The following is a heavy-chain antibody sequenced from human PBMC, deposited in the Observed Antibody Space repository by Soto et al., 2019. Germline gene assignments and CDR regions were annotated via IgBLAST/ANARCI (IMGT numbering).Heavy chain of an antibody. CDR1: GFTFSSYG. V-gene: IGHV3-30*18. Sequence: GSLRLSCAASGFTFSSYGMHWVRQSPFKWLECMAIISYDGRDKYYADSVKGRFTVSRDNSKNTLFLQMNSLRAEDTAVYYCAKSQAYCGGDCYRDYYYYYGMDVWGQGTTVTVSS. CDR3: AKSQAYCGGDCYRDYYYYYGMDV. D-gene: IGHD2-21*02. CDR2: ISYDGRDK. J-gene: IGHJ6*02.